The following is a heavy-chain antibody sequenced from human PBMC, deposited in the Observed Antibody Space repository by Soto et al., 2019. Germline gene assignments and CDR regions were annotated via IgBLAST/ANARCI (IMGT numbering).Heavy chain of an antibody. Sequence: EGSLRLSCAASGFNFKSYAVSWVRQAPGKGLEWVSVITGSGDSTYYADSVKGRFTISRDNSKNTLYLQMNSLRAEDTAVYYCAKELRHDYNLAYFDHRGQGTLVTVSS. V-gene: IGHV3-23*01. CDR2: ITGSGDST. D-gene: IGHD4-4*01. J-gene: IGHJ4*02. CDR3: AKELRHDYNLAYFDH. CDR1: GFNFKSYA.